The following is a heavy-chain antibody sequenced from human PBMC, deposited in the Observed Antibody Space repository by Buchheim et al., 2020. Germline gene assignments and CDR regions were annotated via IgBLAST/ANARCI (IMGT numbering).Heavy chain of an antibody. CDR1: GFTVSSDS. CDR2: FYGGGAT. V-gene: IGHV3-66*01. D-gene: IGHD3-22*01. J-gene: IGHJ5*02. Sequence: EVQLVESGGGLVQPGGSLRLSCAVSGFTVSSDSMSWVRQAPGKGLEWVSAFYGGGATYYTDSVKGRFNISRDSSKNTLYLQMNRLRVEDTAMYYCARRQPSGSWFDPWGQGTL. CDR3: ARRQPSGSWFDP.